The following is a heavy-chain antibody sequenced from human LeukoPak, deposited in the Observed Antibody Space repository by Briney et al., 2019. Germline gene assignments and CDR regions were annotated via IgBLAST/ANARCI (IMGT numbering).Heavy chain of an antibody. Sequence: SETLSLTCTVSGGSISNYYWSWIRQPPGKGLEWIGYIYYSGSTNYNPSLKSRVTISVDTSKNQFSLKLSSVTAADTAVYYCARAAIGYCSSTSCYWRRDYYYYYMDVWGKGTTVTVSS. CDR1: GGSISNYY. V-gene: IGHV4-59*01. CDR3: ARAAIGYCSSTSCYWRRDYYYYYMDV. D-gene: IGHD2-2*01. CDR2: IYYSGST. J-gene: IGHJ6*03.